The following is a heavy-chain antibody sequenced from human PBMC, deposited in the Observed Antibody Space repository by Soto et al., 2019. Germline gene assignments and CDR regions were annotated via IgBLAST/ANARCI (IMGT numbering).Heavy chain of an antibody. Sequence: QLQLQESGPGLVKPSETLSLTCTVSGVSISGTSYYWGWIRQTPAKGLEWIGTIYYSGETVYNPSLKSRVTISIDTSKNHFSLNLTSVTAADTAIYYCARHGSFWGQGALVTVSS. D-gene: IGHD3-16*02. J-gene: IGHJ1*01. CDR1: GVSISGTSYY. CDR2: IYYSGET. CDR3: ARHGSF. V-gene: IGHV4-39*01.